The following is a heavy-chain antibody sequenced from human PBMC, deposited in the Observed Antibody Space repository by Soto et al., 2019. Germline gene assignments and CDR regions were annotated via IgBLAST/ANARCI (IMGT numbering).Heavy chain of an antibody. CDR1: GFTFSSYA. D-gene: IGHD1-26*01. Sequence: ESGGGVVQPGRSLRLSCAASGFTFSSYAMHWVRQAPGKGLEWVAVISYEGSNKYYADSVKGRVTISRDNSKNTLYLQMNSLRAEDTAVYYCARDKIGSLDYWGQGTLVTVSS. CDR3: ARDKIGSLDY. CDR2: ISYEGSNK. J-gene: IGHJ4*02. V-gene: IGHV3-30-3*01.